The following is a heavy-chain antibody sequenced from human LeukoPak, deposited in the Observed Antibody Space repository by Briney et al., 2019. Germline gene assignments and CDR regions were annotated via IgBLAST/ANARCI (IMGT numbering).Heavy chain of an antibody. V-gene: IGHV1-69*13. CDR3: ARDRTTYYYGSGSYYGVDGMDV. CDR1: GGTFRSYA. Sequence: GASVKVSCKASGGTFRSYAISWVRQAPGQGLEWMGGIIPIFGTANYAQKFQGRVTITADESTSTAYMELSSLRSEDTAVYYCARDRTTYYYGSGSYYGVDGMDVWGQWTTVTVSS. CDR2: IIPIFGTA. D-gene: IGHD3-10*01. J-gene: IGHJ6*02.